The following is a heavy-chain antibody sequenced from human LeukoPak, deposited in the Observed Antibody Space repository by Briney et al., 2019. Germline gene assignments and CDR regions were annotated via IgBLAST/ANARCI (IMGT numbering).Heavy chain of an antibody. CDR3: ARGPLGYLIRTQFDY. CDR1: GGSISSYY. V-gene: IGHV4-59*01. D-gene: IGHD3-22*01. Sequence: PSETLSLTCTVSGGSISSYYWSWIRQPPGKGLEWIGYIYYSGSTSYNPSLKSRVTISVDTSKNQFSLKLSSVTAADTAVYYCARGPLGYLIRTQFDYWGQGTLVTVSS. J-gene: IGHJ4*02. CDR2: IYYSGST.